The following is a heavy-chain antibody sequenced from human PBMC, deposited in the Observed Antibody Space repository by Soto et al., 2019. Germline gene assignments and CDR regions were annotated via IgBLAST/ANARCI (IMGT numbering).Heavy chain of an antibody. V-gene: IGHV1-18*04. D-gene: IGHD2-2*01. J-gene: IGHJ4*02. CDR3: ARAEYGSSTSCSFDY. Sequence: ASVRVSCLASGYTFTSYAISWVRQAPGKGLEWMGWISAYNGNTNYAQKLQGRVTMTTDTSTSTAYMELRSLRSDDTAVYYCARAEYGSSTSCSFDYWGQGTLVTVSS. CDR1: GYTFTSYA. CDR2: ISAYNGNT.